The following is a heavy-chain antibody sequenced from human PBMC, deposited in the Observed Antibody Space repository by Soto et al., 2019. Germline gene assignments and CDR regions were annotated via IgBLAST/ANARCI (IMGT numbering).Heavy chain of an antibody. CDR2: IWYDGSNK. J-gene: IGHJ4*02. CDR1: GFTFNSYG. Sequence: QVQLVESGGGVVQPGRSLRLSCAASGFTFNSYGMHWVRQTPGKGLEWVAVIWYDGSNKYYADSVKGRFTIPRDNSKNTLDLQMTSLRSADTAVYYCTRGGGRWYFDYWGQGTLVTVSS. CDR3: TRGGGRWYFDY. D-gene: IGHD3-16*01. V-gene: IGHV3-33*01.